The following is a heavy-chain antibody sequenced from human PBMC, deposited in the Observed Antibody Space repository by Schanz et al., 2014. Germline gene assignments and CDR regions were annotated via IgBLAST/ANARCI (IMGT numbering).Heavy chain of an antibody. CDR2: ISGSSRTI. J-gene: IGHJ4*02. CDR1: GFNFSSYS. CDR3: AKDRSWDYDSSGYFDY. D-gene: IGHD3-22*01. V-gene: IGHV3-48*01. Sequence: EVKMVESGGGLVKPGGSLRLSCAASGFNFSSYSLNWVRQAPGKGLEWVSYISGSSRTIYYADSMKGRFTISRDNSKNTVYLQMNSLRPGDTAVYYCAKDRSWDYDSSGYFDYWGQGTLVTVSS.